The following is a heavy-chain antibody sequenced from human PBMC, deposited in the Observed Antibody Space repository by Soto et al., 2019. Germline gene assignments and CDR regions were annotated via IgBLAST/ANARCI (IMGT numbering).Heavy chain of an antibody. CDR3: ARATYYYDSSGWYYFDY. CDR1: GGTFSSYA. V-gene: IGHV1-69*13. CDR2: IIPIFGTA. Sequence: PSVKVSCKASGGTFSSYAISWVRQAPGQGLEWMGGIIPIFGTANYAQKFQGRVTITADESTSTAYMELSSLRSEDTAVYDCARATYYYDSSGWYYFDYWGQGTLVTVSS. D-gene: IGHD3-22*01. J-gene: IGHJ4*02.